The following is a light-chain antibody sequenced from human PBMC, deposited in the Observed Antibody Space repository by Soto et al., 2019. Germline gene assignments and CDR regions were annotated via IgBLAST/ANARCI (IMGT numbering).Light chain of an antibody. CDR3: CSYTSLSTVV. Sequence: QSVLTQRASVSGSPGQSITISCTGTSSVVGGYNHVSWYQHSPGKAPKLILFAVSDRPSGVSHRFSGSKSGNTASLTISGLQAEDEADYYCCSYTSLSTVVFGGGTQLTVL. CDR2: AVS. J-gene: IGLJ2*01. CDR1: SSVVGGYNH. V-gene: IGLV2-14*01.